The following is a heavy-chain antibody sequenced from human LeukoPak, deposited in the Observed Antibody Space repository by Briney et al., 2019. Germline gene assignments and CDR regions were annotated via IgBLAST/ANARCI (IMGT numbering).Heavy chain of an antibody. D-gene: IGHD3-10*01. J-gene: IGHJ4*02. CDR2: ISSSSRTI. Sequence: PGGSLRLFCAASGFTFSAYNMNWVRQAPGKGLEWVSYISSSSRTIYYADSVKGRFTISRDNAKNSLYLQLNSLRDEDTAVYYCARTSYYDLDYWGQGTLVTVSS. V-gene: IGHV3-48*02. CDR3: ARTSYYDLDY. CDR1: GFTFSAYN.